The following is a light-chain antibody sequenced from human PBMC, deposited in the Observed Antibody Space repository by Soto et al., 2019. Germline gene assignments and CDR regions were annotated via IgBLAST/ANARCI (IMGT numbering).Light chain of an antibody. V-gene: IGKV1-39*01. J-gene: IGKJ4*01. CDR3: QQSYSLMT. Sequence: DIPLTQSPSSLSASVGDRVTITCRATQNIDSDLNWYQQKPGKAPKLLIFAASTLQSGVPSRFSGSGSGTDFTLTINSLQPEDLATYYCQQSYSLMTFGGGTKVDIK. CDR2: AAS. CDR1: QNIDSD.